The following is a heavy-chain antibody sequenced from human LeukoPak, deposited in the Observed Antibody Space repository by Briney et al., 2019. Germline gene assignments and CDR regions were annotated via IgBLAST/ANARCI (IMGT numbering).Heavy chain of an antibody. V-gene: IGHV3-13*01. CDR2: LGTAGDT. CDR3: ARQSTPHGNFDY. Sequence: PGGSLRLSCAASGFILSNYAMHWVRQPAGKGLEWVSALGTAGDTFYPGSVKGRFTISRDNAKKSLFLQMSSLRAEDTAIYYCARQSTPHGNFDYWGQGTLVTVSS. CDR1: GFILSNYA. J-gene: IGHJ4*02. D-gene: IGHD5-24*01.